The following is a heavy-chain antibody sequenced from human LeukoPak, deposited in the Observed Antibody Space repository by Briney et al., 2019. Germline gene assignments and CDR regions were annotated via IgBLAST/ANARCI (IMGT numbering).Heavy chain of an antibody. V-gene: IGHV1-8*01. Sequence: ASVKVSCEASGYTFTSYDINWVRQATGQGLEWMGWMNPNSGNTGYARKFQGRVTMTRNTSISTAYTELSSLRSEDTAVYYCARAADYGSDYWGQGTLVTVSS. CDR3: ARAADYGSDY. CDR2: MNPNSGNT. CDR1: GYTFTSYD. D-gene: IGHD4-17*01. J-gene: IGHJ4*02.